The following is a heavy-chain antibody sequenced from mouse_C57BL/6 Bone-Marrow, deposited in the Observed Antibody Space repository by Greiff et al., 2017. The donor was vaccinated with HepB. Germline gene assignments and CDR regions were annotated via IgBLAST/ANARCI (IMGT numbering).Heavy chain of an antibody. D-gene: IGHD1-1*01. V-gene: IGHV1-76*01. Sequence: QVQLQQSGAELVRPGASVKLSCKASGYTFTDYYINWVKQRPGQGLEWIARIYPGSGNTYYNEKFKGKATLTAEKSSSTAYMQLSSLTSEDSAVYFCARPIMPGYFDVWGTGTTVTVSS. CDR3: ARPIMPGYFDV. CDR2: IYPGSGNT. CDR1: GYTFTDYY. J-gene: IGHJ1*03.